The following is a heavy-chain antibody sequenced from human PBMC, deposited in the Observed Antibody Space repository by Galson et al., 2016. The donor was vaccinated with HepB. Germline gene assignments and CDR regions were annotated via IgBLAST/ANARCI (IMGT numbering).Heavy chain of an antibody. CDR1: GDTFNSIA. CDR2: IIPIFGPP. D-gene: IGHD2-2*01. Sequence: SVKVSCKASGDTFNSIAISWVRQAPGEGLQWMGGIIPIFGPPTYAPNFQGRVTITADESTTTAFLHLTSLRSEDAAIYYCATALPAPSLPSGMDVWGQGTTVTVSS. J-gene: IGHJ6*02. V-gene: IGHV1-69*13. CDR3: ATALPAPSLPSGMDV.